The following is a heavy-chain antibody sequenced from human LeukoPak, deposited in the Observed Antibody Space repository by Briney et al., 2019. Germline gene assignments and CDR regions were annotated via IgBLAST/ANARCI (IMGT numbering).Heavy chain of an antibody. Sequence: PGGSLRLSCSASGFTFRDYHMNWVRQAPGKGLEWIAYISSSRSTIYYADPVKGRFTISRDNAKNSLYLQMNSLRAEDTAVYYCARDISTSWGQGTLVTVSS. D-gene: IGHD2/OR15-2a*01. V-gene: IGHV3-48*01. J-gene: IGHJ5*02. CDR3: ARDISTS. CDR1: GFTFRDYH. CDR2: ISSSRSTI.